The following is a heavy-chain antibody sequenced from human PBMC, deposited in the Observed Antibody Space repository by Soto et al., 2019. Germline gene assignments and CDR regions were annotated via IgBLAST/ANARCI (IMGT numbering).Heavy chain of an antibody. D-gene: IGHD3-3*01. CDR2: IKSKTDGGTT. J-gene: IGHJ4*02. Sequence: GGSLRLSCAASGFTFSNAWMSWVRQAPGKGLEWVGRIKSKTDGGTTDYAAPVKGRFTISRDDSKNTLYLQMNSLKTEDTAVYYCTTDSGFLEWLTDSAHYDYWGQGTLVTVSS. CDR1: GFTFSNAW. V-gene: IGHV3-15*01. CDR3: TTDSGFLEWLTDSAHYDY.